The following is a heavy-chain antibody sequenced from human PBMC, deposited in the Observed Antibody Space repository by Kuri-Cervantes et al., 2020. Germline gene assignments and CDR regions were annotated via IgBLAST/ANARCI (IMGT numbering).Heavy chain of an antibody. CDR1: GFTFSSYS. CDR3: ARGLGYCSGGSCPGNFDY. J-gene: IGHJ4*02. V-gene: IGHV3-21*05. CDR2: ISSSSSYI. D-gene: IGHD2-15*01. Sequence: GGSLRLSCAASGFTFSSYSMNWVRQAPGKGLEWVSYISSSSSYIYYADSVKGRFTISRDNAKNSLYLQMNSLRAEDTAVYYCARGLGYCSGGSCPGNFDYWGQGTLVTVSS.